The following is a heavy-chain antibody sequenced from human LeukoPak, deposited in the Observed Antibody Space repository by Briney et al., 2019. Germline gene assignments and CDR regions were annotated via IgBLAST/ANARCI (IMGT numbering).Heavy chain of an antibody. CDR2: ISAYNGNT. J-gene: IGHJ3*02. V-gene: IGHV1-18*01. CDR1: GYTFTSYG. D-gene: IGHD2-15*01. Sequence: ASVNVSCTASGYTFTSYGISWVRQAPGQGLEWMGWISAYNGNTNYAQKLQGRVTMTTDTSTSTAYMELRSLRSDDTAVYYCARDVSLIRISDAFDIWGQGTMVTVSS. CDR3: ARDVSLIRISDAFDI.